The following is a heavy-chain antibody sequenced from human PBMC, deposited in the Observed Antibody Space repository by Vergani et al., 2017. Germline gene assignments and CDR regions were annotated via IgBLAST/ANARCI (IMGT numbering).Heavy chain of an antibody. CDR2: ISAYNGNT. V-gene: IGHV1-18*01. J-gene: IGHJ6*02. Sequence: QVQLVQSGAEVKKPGASVKVSCKASGYTFTSYGISWVRQAPGQGLEWMGWISAYNGNTNYAQKLQGRVTMTTDTAKSTAYMELRSLRSDDTAVYYCAREGYCSGGSCYSGQQTIIYYYYYYGMDVWGQGTTVTVSS. CDR1: GYTFTSYG. D-gene: IGHD2-15*01. CDR3: AREGYCSGGSCYSGQQTIIYYYYYYGMDV.